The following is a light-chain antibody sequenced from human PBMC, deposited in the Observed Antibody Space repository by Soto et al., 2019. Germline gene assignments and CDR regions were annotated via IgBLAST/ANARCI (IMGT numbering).Light chain of an antibody. J-gene: IGKJ5*01. CDR2: GAS. Sequence: EIVMTQSPATLSLSPGARPPLSCPASQSVSSSYLAWYQQKPGQAPRLLVYGASSRATGIPDRFSGSGSGTDFTLTISSLQSEDFAVYYCQQYNNWPAITFGQGTRLEIK. V-gene: IGKV3D-15*01. CDR1: QSVSSSY. CDR3: QQYNNWPAIT.